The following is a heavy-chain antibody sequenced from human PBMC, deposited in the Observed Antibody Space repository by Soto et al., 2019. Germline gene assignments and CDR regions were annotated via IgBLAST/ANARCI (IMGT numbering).Heavy chain of an antibody. CDR3: ARGPYYYDSSGYYYEFDY. CDR1: GGTFSSYA. J-gene: IGHJ4*02. Sequence: RASVKVSCKASGGTFSSYAISWVRQAPGQGLEWMGGIIPIFGTANYAQKFQGRVTITADESTSTAYMELSSPRSEDTAVYYCARGPYYYDSSGYYYEFDYWGQGTLVTVSS. V-gene: IGHV1-69*13. CDR2: IIPIFGTA. D-gene: IGHD3-22*01.